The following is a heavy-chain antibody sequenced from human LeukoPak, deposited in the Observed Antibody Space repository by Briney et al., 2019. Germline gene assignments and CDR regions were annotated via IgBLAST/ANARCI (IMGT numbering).Heavy chain of an antibody. CDR3: ARDYYGSGSYEN. CDR2: IWYDGSNK. V-gene: IGHV3-33*01. Sequence: PGRSLRLSCAASGFTFSSYGMHWVRQAPGKGLEWVAVIWYDGSNKYYADSVKGRFTTSRDNSKNTLYLQMNSLRAEDTAVYYCARDYYGSGSYENWGQGTLVTVSS. J-gene: IGHJ4*02. D-gene: IGHD3-10*01. CDR1: GFTFSSYG.